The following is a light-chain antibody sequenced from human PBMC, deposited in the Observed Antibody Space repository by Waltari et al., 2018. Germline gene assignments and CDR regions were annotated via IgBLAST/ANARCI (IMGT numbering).Light chain of an antibody. Sequence: EIVLTQTTGTLSLSPGESATLPCRASQGVGSNSLAWCQQRPGQVPRLLIHGASSRATGIPDRFSGSGSGTDFTLSISRLEPEDFAVYYCQHYVRTWAFGQGTKVEIK. CDR1: QGVGSNS. V-gene: IGKV3-20*01. CDR3: QHYVRTWA. J-gene: IGKJ1*01. CDR2: GAS.